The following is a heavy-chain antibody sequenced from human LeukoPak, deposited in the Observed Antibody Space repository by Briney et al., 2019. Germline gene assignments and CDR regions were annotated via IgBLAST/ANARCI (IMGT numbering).Heavy chain of an antibody. CDR3: ARWTTTYLDY. D-gene: IGHD3/OR15-3a*01. CDR1: GYTFIRYY. CDR2: VNPIGDST. Sequence: GASVKVSCKASGYTFIRYYIHWVRQAPAQGLEWMGIVNPIGDSTNYAQKFQGRVTMTTDTSTSTVYMELRSMRSEDTAVYYCARWTTTYLDYWGQGTLVTVSA. V-gene: IGHV1-46*01. J-gene: IGHJ4*02.